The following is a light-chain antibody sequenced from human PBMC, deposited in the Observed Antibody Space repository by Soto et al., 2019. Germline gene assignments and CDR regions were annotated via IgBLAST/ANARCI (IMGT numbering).Light chain of an antibody. Sequence: QSALTQPPSASGSPGQSVTISCTGTSSDVGGYSYVSWYQQHPGKAPKLLISEVSKRPSGVPDRFSGSKSGNAASLTVSGLQAEDEADYYCSSYAGAFYVFGTGTKVTVL. J-gene: IGLJ1*01. V-gene: IGLV2-8*01. CDR3: SSYAGAFYV. CDR1: SSDVGGYSY. CDR2: EVS.